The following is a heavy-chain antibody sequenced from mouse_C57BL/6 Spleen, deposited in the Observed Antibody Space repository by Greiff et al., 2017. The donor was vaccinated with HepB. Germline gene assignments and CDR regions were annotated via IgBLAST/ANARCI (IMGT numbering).Heavy chain of an antibody. CDR3: TRGYDNYAMDY. D-gene: IGHD2-2*01. V-gene: IGHV6-3*01. CDR2: IRLKSDNYAT. J-gene: IGHJ4*01. CDR1: GFTFSNYW. Sequence: EVQGVESGGGLVQPGGSMKLSCVASGFTFSNYWMNWVRQSPEKGLEWVAQIRLKSDNYATHYAESVKGRFTISRDDSKRSVYLQMNNLRAEDTGIYYCTRGYDNYAMDYWGQGTSVTVSS.